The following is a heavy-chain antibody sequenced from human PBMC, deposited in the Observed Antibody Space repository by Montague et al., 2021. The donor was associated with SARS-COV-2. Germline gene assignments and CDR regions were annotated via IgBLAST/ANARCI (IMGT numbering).Heavy chain of an antibody. Sequence: SETLSLTCTVSGGSISRYSWTWIRQPPGKGLEWIGDIYNSGSTNYNPSLTSRVTISVDTSKNQFSLKLSSVAAADTAAYYCSRGGRGSRWYEVAFDIWGQGTMVTVSS. J-gene: IGHJ3*02. V-gene: IGHV4-59*01. CDR3: SRGGRGSRWYEVAFDI. CDR2: IYNSGST. D-gene: IGHD6-13*01. CDR1: GGSISRYS.